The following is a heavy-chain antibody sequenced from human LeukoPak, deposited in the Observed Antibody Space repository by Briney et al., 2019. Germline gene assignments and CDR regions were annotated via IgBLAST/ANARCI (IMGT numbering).Heavy chain of an antibody. CDR2: VNPSGGST. CDR3: AREGIYCSGGSCYPDAFDI. Sequence: ASVKVSCKSSGYTFTSYYIHWVRQAPGQGLEWMGIVNPSGGSTNYAQKFQGRVTMTRDMSTSTVYMELSNLRSEDTAVYYCAREGIYCSGGSCYPDAFDIWGQGTMVTVSS. V-gene: IGHV1-46*01. D-gene: IGHD2-15*01. CDR1: GYTFTSYY. J-gene: IGHJ3*02.